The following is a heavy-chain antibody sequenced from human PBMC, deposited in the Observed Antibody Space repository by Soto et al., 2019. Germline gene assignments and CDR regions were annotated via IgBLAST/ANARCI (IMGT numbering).Heavy chain of an antibody. V-gene: IGHV6-1*01. Sequence: SQTLSLTCAISGDSVSSNTAAWNWIRSSPSRGLEWLGRTYYRSNWRHDYAVSVKSRITVNPDTSKNHFSLQLNSVTPDDTAVYYCARVLYSYDSSGNLPGYWGQGTLVTVSS. J-gene: IGHJ4*02. D-gene: IGHD3-22*01. CDR1: GDSVSSNTAA. CDR2: TYYRSNWRH. CDR3: ARVLYSYDSSGNLPGY.